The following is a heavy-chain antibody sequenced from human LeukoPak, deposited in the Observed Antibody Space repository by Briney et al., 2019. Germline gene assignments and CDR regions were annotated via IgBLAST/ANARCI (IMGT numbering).Heavy chain of an antibody. Sequence: PGGSLRLSCAASGFTFSSYGMHWVRQAPGKGLEWVGRSRNKVNSYTTEYAASVKDRFTISRDDSTTSLYLEMNSLKTEDTAVYFCARVWGSSNWYFDLWGRGTLVTVSS. V-gene: IGHV3-72*01. CDR2: SRNKVNSYTT. J-gene: IGHJ2*01. CDR1: GFTFSSYG. CDR3: ARVWGSSNWYFDL. D-gene: IGHD2-2*01.